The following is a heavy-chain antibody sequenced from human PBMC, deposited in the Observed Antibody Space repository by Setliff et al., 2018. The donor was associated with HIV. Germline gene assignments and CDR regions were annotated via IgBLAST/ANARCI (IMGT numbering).Heavy chain of an antibody. Sequence: ASVKVSCKASGYTFTGYFMHWVRQAPGQGLEWMGWINPNTGGTSYAQKFQGRVTMTRDTSISTAYMELNWLRSDDTAVYYCVRAMYYYGSGSYDYYMDVWGKGTTVTVSS. CDR1: GYTFTGYF. D-gene: IGHD3-10*01. CDR3: VRAMYYYGSGSYDYYMDV. CDR2: INPNTGGT. V-gene: IGHV1-2*02. J-gene: IGHJ6*03.